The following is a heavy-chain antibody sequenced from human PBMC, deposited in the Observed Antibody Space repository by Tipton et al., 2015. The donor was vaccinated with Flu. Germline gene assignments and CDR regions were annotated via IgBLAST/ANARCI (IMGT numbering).Heavy chain of an antibody. CDR2: IYYSGST. CDR1: GGSTSANY. V-gene: IGHV4-59*06. D-gene: IGHD2-15*01. CDR3: GGRRTFDI. J-gene: IGHJ3*02. Sequence: TLSLTCTVSGGSTSANYWTWIRQPPGKGLEWIGYIYYSGSTYYNPSLKSRVTISVDTSKNQFSLKLSSVTAADTAVYYCGGRRTFDIWGQGTMVTVSS.